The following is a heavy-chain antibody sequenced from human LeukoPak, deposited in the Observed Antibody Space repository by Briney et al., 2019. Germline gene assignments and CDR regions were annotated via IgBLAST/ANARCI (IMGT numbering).Heavy chain of an antibody. D-gene: IGHD5-18*01. CDR1: GYTFTGYY. V-gene: IGHV1-2*02. J-gene: IGHJ4*02. Sequence: ASVKVSCKASGYTFTGYYMHWVRQAPGQGLEWMGWINPNSGGTNYAQKFQGRVTMTRDTSISTAYMELSRLRSDDTAVYYCARDPSTAMARFDYWGQGTLVTVSS. CDR2: INPNSGGT. CDR3: ARDPSTAMARFDY.